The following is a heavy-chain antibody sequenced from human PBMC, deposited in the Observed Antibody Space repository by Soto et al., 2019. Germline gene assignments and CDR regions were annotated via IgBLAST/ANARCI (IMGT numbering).Heavy chain of an antibody. CDR2: IYPGDSDT. V-gene: IGHV5-51*01. J-gene: IGHJ6*02. CDR3: ARHNPSYYYDSSGYYYAYYCGMDV. D-gene: IGHD3-22*01. Sequence: GESLKISCKGSGYSFTSYWIGWVRQMPGKGLERMGIIYPGDSDTRYSPSFQGQVTISADKSISTAYLQWSSLKASDTAMYYCARHNPSYYYDSSGYYYAYYCGMDVWGQGTTVTVSS. CDR1: GYSFTSYW.